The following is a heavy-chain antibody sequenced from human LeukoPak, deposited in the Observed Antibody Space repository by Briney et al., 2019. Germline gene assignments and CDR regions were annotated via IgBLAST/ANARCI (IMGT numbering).Heavy chain of an antibody. CDR1: GFTFSSYA. V-gene: IGHV3-23*01. CDR3: ARVSSGYDWTFDY. Sequence: TGGSLRLSCAASGFTFSSYAMSWVRQAPGKGLEWVSAISGSGGSTYYADSVKGRFTISRDNSKNTLYLQMNSLRAEDTAVYYCARVSSGYDWTFDYWGQGTLVTVSS. CDR2: ISGSGGST. J-gene: IGHJ4*02. D-gene: IGHD5-12*01.